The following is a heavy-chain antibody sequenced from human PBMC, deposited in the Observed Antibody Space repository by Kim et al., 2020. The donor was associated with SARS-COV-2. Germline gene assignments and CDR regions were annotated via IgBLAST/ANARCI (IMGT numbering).Heavy chain of an antibody. CDR1: GFTFSSYE. D-gene: IGHD2-8*01. V-gene: IGHV3-48*03. J-gene: IGHJ4*02. CDR3: ARTGNGRGNYFDY. CDR2: ISSRGMSK. Sequence: GGSLRLSCAASGFTFSSYEMNWVRQAPGKGLEWVSYISSRGMSKYYADSVKGRFTISRDNAKNSVYLQMNSRRAEDTAVYYCARTGNGRGNYFDYWGQGILVTVSS.